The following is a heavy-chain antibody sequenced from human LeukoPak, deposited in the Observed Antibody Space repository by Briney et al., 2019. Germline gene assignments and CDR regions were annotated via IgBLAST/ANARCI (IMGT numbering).Heavy chain of an antibody. CDR3: ARYPPVVAFHAHGFDI. CDR2: IFYSGST. CDR1: GGSVTTYY. J-gene: IGHJ3*02. V-gene: IGHV4-59*02. Sequence: SETLSLTCTVSGGSVTTYYWSWIRQPPGKGLEWIGYIFYSGSTDYNPSLKSRVTMSIDTSKNQFSLKLSSMTAADTAVYYCARYPPVVAFHAHGFDIWGQGTMVTVSS. D-gene: IGHD2/OR15-2a*01.